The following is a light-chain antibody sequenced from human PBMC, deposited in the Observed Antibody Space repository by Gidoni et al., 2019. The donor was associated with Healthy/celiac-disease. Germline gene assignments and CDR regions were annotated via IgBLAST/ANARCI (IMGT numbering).Light chain of an antibody. J-gene: IGKJ3*01. CDR3: QQYGSASQAFT. CDR1: QSVSSSY. V-gene: IGKV3-20*01. CDR2: GAS. Sequence: EIVLTQSPGTLSLSPGERATLSCRASQSVSSSYLAWYQQKPGQAPRLLIYGASSRATGIPGRFSGSGSGTDFTLTISRLEPEDFAVYYCQQYGSASQAFTFGPGTKVDIK.